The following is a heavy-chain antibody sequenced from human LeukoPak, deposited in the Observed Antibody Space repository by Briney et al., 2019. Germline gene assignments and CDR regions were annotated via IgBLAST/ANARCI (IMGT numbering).Heavy chain of an antibody. Sequence: EASETLSLTCTVSGGSISSGGYYWSWIRQPPGKGLEWIGYIYHSGSTYYNPSLKSRVTISVDRSKNQFSLKLSSVTAADTAVYYCARGGAPPYYGDSTASDYWGQGTLVTVSS. D-gene: IGHD4-17*01. V-gene: IGHV4-30-2*01. CDR1: GGSISSGGYY. CDR2: IYHSGST. CDR3: ARGGAPPYYGDSTASDY. J-gene: IGHJ4*02.